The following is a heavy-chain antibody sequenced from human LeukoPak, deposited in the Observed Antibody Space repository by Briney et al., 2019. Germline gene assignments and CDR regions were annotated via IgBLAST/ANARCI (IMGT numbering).Heavy chain of an antibody. D-gene: IGHD1-7*01. CDR1: GFTLSGYS. J-gene: IGHJ4*02. Sequence: GGSLRLSCAASGFTLSGYSMNWVRQAPGKGLEWVSYISPGSITIYYADSVKGRFTISRDNAKNSLYLQMNSLRAEDTAVYYCARRNYYEYYFDYWGQGSLVTVSS. CDR2: ISPGSITI. V-gene: IGHV3-48*04. CDR3: ARRNYYEYYFDY.